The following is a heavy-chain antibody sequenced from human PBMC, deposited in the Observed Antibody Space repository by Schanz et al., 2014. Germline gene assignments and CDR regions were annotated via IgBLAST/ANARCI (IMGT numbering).Heavy chain of an antibody. V-gene: IGHV3-21*01. D-gene: IGHD1-1*01. CDR1: GFTFNNFG. J-gene: IGHJ4*02. Sequence: EVQLVESGGGLVQPGGSLRLSCAASGFTFNNFGMNWVRQAPGKGLEWVSCITGGSTTYTYYADSVRGRFTISRDNAKSSVYLQMNSLRAEDTAVYYCARDGVAATTDFEYWGQGALVTVSS. CDR2: ITGGSTTYT. CDR3: ARDGVAATTDFEY.